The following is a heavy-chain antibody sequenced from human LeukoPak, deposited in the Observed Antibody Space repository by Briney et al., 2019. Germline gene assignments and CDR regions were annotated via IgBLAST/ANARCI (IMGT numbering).Heavy chain of an antibody. Sequence: QPGGSLRLSCAASEFTFTDHYMDWVRPAPGKGLEWIARTKNKADSYITQYAASVKGRFISSRDDSKNSLWLQMNSLKTGDTAVYYCARDTAAALDHWGQGILVTVSS. CDR3: ARDTAAALDH. CDR1: EFTFTDHY. D-gene: IGHD6-25*01. J-gene: IGHJ4*02. CDR2: TKNKADSYIT. V-gene: IGHV3-72*01.